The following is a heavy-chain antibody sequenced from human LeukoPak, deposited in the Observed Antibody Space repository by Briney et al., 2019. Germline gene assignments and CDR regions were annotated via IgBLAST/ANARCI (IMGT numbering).Heavy chain of an antibody. D-gene: IGHD5-18*01. CDR2: IYYSGST. V-gene: IGHV4-59*01. J-gene: IGHJ4*02. Sequence: PSETLSLTCTVSGGSISSYYWSWLRQPPGKGLEWIGYIYYSGSTNYNPSLKSRVTISVDTSKNQFSLKLSSVTAADTAVYYCARDGTAMVLYYWGQGTLVTVSS. CDR1: GGSISSYY. CDR3: ARDGTAMVLYY.